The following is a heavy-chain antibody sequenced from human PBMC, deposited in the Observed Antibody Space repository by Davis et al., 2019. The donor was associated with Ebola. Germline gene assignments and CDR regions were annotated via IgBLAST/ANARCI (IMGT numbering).Heavy chain of an antibody. CDR2: ISATAFAT. CDR1: GFTFSSFA. V-gene: IGHV3-23*01. Sequence: GESLKISCAASGFTFSSFAVSWVRQAPGKGLEWVSSISATAFATYYADSVKGRFTISRDNSKNMLYLQMNSLRAEDTAVYYCAKGLYISRWRPYDDWGQGTLVTVSS. D-gene: IGHD6-13*01. J-gene: IGHJ4*02. CDR3: AKGLYISRWRPYDD.